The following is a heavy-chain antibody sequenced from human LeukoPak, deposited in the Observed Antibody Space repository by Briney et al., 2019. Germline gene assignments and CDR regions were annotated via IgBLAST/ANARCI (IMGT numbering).Heavy chain of an antibody. Sequence: SETLSLTCAVYGGSFSGYYWSWIRQPPGKGLEWIGEINHSGSTNYNPSLKSRVTISVDTSKNQFSLKLSSVTAADTAVYYCARKWIGRVVVNRIWFDPWGQGTLVTVSS. CDR2: INHSGST. CDR1: GGSFSGYY. V-gene: IGHV4-34*01. J-gene: IGHJ5*02. D-gene: IGHD3-22*01. CDR3: ARKWIGRVVVNRIWFDP.